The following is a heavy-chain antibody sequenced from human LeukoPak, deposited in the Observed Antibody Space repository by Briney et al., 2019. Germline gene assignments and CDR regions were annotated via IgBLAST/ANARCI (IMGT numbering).Heavy chain of an antibody. CDR1: GFSISNTVYY. CDR2: SFDGDNN. J-gene: IGHJ6*04. Sequence: KPSETLSLTCTVSGFSISNTVYYWGCIRPAPGKRLEWIRTSFDGDNNYYNPSLKSRVTMSVAASNNQFYMTLASAPATATSYYYWAETHCFINFEESYPYVLVKGSTVGDSS. V-gene: IGHV4-39*01. D-gene: IGHD3-10*01. CDR3: AETHCFINFEESYPYV.